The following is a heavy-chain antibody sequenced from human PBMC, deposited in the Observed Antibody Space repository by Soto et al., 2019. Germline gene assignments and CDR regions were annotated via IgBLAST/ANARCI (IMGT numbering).Heavy chain of an antibody. CDR1: GCTFSSYW. CDR2: IKQDGSEK. D-gene: IGHD2-2*01. CDR3: ARDQEVLVVRHIYYYMDV. Sequence: PGGSLRLSCAASGCTFSSYWMSWVRQAPGKGLEWVANIKQDGSEKYYVDSVKGRFTISRDNAKNSLYLQMNSLRAEDTAVYYCARDQEVLVVRHIYYYMDVWGKGTTVTVSS. V-gene: IGHV3-7*01. J-gene: IGHJ6*03.